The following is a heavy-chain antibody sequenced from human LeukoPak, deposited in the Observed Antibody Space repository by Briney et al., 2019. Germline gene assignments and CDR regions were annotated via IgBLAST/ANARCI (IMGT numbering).Heavy chain of an antibody. CDR1: GFTFSSYA. CDR2: ISGSGGST. V-gene: IGHV3-23*01. D-gene: IGHD6-13*01. CDR3: AKYYSSSWIYYFDY. J-gene: IGHJ4*02. Sequence: GGSLRLSCAASGFTFSSYAMSWVRQAPGRGLEWVSAISGSGGSTYYADSVKGRFTISRDNSKNTLYLQMNSLRAEDTAVYYCAKYYSSSWIYYFDYWGQGTLVTVSS.